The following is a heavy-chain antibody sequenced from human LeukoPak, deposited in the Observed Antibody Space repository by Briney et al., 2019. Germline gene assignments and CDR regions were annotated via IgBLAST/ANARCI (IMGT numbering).Heavy chain of an antibody. CDR3: AKPARVGAVDY. CDR1: GFTFSNAW. V-gene: IGHV3-74*01. J-gene: IGHJ4*02. D-gene: IGHD6-13*01. CDR2: INSDGSTT. Sequence: GGSLRLSCAASGFTFSNAWMSWVRHAPGKGLVWVSRINSDGSTTSYADSVKGRFTISRDNSKNTLYLQMNSLRAEDTAIYYCAKPARVGAVDYWGQGTLVTVSS.